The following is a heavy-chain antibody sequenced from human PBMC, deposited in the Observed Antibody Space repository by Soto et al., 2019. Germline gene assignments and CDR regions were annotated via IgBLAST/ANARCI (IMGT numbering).Heavy chain of an antibody. V-gene: IGHV3-13*01. CDR1: GFTFSSYD. J-gene: IGHJ4*02. Sequence: ESGGGLVQPGGFLRLSCAASGFTFSSYDMHWVRQGTGKGLEWVSGIGTVGDSYYPGSVKGRFTISRENAKNSLYLEMNNVRAGDTAVYYCARGGYSSGWYYFDYWGQGILVTVSS. CDR2: IGTVGDS. D-gene: IGHD6-19*01. CDR3: ARGGYSSGWYYFDY.